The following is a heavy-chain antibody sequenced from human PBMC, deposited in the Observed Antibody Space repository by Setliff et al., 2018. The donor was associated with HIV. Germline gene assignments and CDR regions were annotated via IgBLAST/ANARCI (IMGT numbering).Heavy chain of an antibody. V-gene: IGHV4-39*07. D-gene: IGHD2-15*01. Sequence: KTSETLSLTCIVSGVSTISSSSSYYWGWIRQPPGKGLEWIGYISHSGITYYNPSLKSRVTISVDTSKKQFSLRLSSVTAADTAVYYCARDGRHDRNRWYVTHQYFKHWGQGTLVTVS. CDR2: ISHSGIT. CDR3: ARDGRHDRNRWYVTHQYFKH. J-gene: IGHJ1*01. CDR1: GVSTISSSSSYY.